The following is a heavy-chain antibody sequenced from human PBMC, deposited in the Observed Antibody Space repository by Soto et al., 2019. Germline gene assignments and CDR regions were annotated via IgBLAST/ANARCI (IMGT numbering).Heavy chain of an antibody. CDR1: GGTFSSYS. V-gene: IGHV1-69*13. CDR3: ARVYYYGSGPII. D-gene: IGHD3-10*01. J-gene: IGHJ4*02. Sequence: ASVKVSCKASGGTFSSYSISWVRQAPGQGLEWMGGIIPIFGTANYAQKFQGRVTITADESTSTAYMELSSLRSEDTAVYYCARVYYYGSGPIIWGQGTLVTVSS. CDR2: IIPIFGTA.